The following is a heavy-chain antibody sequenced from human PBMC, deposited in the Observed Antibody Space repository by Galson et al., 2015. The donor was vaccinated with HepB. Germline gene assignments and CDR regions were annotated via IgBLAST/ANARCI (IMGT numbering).Heavy chain of an antibody. CDR2: IIPSGTDT. V-gene: IGHV3-23*01. D-gene: IGHD1-26*01. CDR3: AKPVGPTTRAFDI. Sequence: SLRLSCAASGFTFDTFDMSWVRQAPGKGLEWVAVIIPSGTDTFYADSVKGRFTISRDNSKNTLYLQMDTLRAEDTAIYYCAKPVGPTTRAFDIWGQGTMVYVSS. J-gene: IGHJ3*02. CDR1: GFTFDTFD.